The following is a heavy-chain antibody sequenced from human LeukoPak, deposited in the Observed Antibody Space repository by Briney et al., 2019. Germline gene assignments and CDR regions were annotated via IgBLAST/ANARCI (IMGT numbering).Heavy chain of an antibody. CDR3: AKARGHPWPSYYFDY. V-gene: IGHV3-53*01. J-gene: IGHJ4*02. Sequence: GSLRLSCAASGFTVSSNYMSWVRQAPGKGLEWVSVIYSGGSTYYADSVKGRFTISRDNSKNTLYLQMNSLRVEDTAVYYCAKARGHPWPSYYFDYWGQGTLVTVSS. D-gene: IGHD5-12*01. CDR1: GFTVSSNY. CDR2: IYSGGST.